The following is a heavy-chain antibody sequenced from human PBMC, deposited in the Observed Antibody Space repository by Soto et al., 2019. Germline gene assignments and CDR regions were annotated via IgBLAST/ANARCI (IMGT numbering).Heavy chain of an antibody. CDR3: AKDRSSGWYRPDAFDY. V-gene: IGHV3-23*01. Sequence: GGSLRLSCAASGFTFGSHAMSWVRQAPGKGLEWVSAISGSGGSTNYADSVKGRFTISRDNSKNTVYLQMSSLRVDDTAVYYCAKDRSSGWYRPDAFDYWGKGILVTVSS. J-gene: IGHJ4*02. CDR2: ISGSGGST. CDR1: GFTFGSHA. D-gene: IGHD6-19*01.